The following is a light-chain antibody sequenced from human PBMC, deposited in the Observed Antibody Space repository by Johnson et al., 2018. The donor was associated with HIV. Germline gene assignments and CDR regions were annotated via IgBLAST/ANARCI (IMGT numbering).Light chain of an antibody. Sequence: QAVLTQPPSVSAAPGQTVTISCSGSSSNIGNNYVSWYQQLPGTAPKLLIYENNKRPSGIPDRFSGSKSGTSATLGITGLQTGDEADYYCGTWDSSLSIYVFGIGTEVTVL. V-gene: IGLV1-51*02. CDR3: GTWDSSLSIYV. CDR1: SSNIGNNY. J-gene: IGLJ1*01. CDR2: ENN.